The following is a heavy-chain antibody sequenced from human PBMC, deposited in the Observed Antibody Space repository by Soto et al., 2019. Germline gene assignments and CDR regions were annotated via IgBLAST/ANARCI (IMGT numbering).Heavy chain of an antibody. CDR2: IYYSGST. CDR1: GGSISSGGYY. D-gene: IGHD3-22*01. Sequence: PSETLSLTCTVSGGSISSGGYYWSWIRQHPGKGLEWIGYIYYSGSTYYNPSLKSRVTISVDTSKNQFSLKLSSVTAADTAVYYCARENYYDGSGYYYYFDYWGHGTLVTVSS. J-gene: IGHJ4*01. V-gene: IGHV4-31*03. CDR3: ARENYYDGSGYYYYFDY.